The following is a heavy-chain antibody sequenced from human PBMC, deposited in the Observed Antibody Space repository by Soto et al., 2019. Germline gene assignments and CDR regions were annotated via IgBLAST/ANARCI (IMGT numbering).Heavy chain of an antibody. D-gene: IGHD6-13*01. CDR2: INPSGGST. V-gene: IGHV1-46*01. CDR1: GYTFTSYY. Sequence: GASVKVSCKASGYTFTSYYMHWVRQAPGQGLEWMGIINPSGGSTSYAQKFQGRVTMTRDTSTSTVYMELSSLRSEDTAVYYCARDTQDQKMRQLVSHGMDVWGQGTTVTVSS. J-gene: IGHJ6*02. CDR3: ARDTQDQKMRQLVSHGMDV.